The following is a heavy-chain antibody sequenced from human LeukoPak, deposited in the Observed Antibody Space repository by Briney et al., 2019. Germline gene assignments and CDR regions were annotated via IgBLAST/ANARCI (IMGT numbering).Heavy chain of an antibody. V-gene: IGHV3-21*01. CDR3: ARDLILGQASDY. D-gene: IGHD2-21*01. J-gene: IGHJ4*02. CDR1: GFTFSSYS. CDR2: ISSSSSYI. Sequence: GGSLRLSCAASGFTFSSYSMNWVRQAPGKGLEWVSSISSSSSYIYYADSVKGRFTISRDNAKNSLYLQMNSLRAEDTAVYYCARDLILGQASDYWGQGTLVTVSS.